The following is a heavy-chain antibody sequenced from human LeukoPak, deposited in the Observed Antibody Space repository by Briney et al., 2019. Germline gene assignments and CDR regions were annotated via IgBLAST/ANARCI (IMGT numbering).Heavy chain of an antibody. CDR2: IYYSGST. J-gene: IGHJ6*03. Sequence: SETLSLTCTVSGGSISSSSYYWGWIRQPPGKGLEWIGSIYYSGSTYYNPSLKSRVTISVDTSKNQFSLKLSSVTAADTAVYYCARLRPQLVRTSYYYYMDVWGKGTTVTVSS. CDR3: ARLRPQLVRTSYYYYMDV. CDR1: GGSISSSSYY. V-gene: IGHV4-39*01. D-gene: IGHD6-13*01.